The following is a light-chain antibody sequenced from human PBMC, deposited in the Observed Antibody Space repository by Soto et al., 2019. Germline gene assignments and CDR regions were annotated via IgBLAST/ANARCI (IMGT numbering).Light chain of an antibody. CDR1: SSDVGAYNY. J-gene: IGLJ1*01. Sequence: QSVLTQPASVSGSLGQSITISCSGTSSDVGAYNYVSWYQQYPGKAPKLMIYHVTDRPSGVSNRFSGSKSGNTASLTISGLQAEDEADYYCSSYTTSNTFVFGTGTKVTV. V-gene: IGLV2-14*01. CDR3: SSYTTSNTFV. CDR2: HVT.